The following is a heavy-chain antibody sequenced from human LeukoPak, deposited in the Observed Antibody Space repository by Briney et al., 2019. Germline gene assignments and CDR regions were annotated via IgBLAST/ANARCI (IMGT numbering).Heavy chain of an antibody. Sequence: ASVKVSCKASGYTFSGYYMHWVRQAPGQGLEWMGRINPNSGGTNYAQKFQGRVTMTRDTSISTAYMELGRLRSDDTAVYYCARDYCGGDCFPDYWGQGTLVTVSS. CDR2: INPNSGGT. CDR3: ARDYCGGDCFPDY. V-gene: IGHV1-2*06. J-gene: IGHJ4*02. D-gene: IGHD2-21*02. CDR1: GYTFSGYY.